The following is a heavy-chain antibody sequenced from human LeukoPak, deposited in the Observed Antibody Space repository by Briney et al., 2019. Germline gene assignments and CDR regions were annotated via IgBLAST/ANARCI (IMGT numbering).Heavy chain of an antibody. CDR1: GFTFSNFG. CDR2: ISGSGRNT. D-gene: IGHD5/OR15-5a*01. Sequence: GGSLRLSCEASGFTFSNFGMTWVRQAPGKGLEWVPTISGSGRNTYYADPVKGRFTISRDDSKNTLYLQMNSLRAEDTAVYYCATGGGYSVWVFDYWGQGTLVTVSS. V-gene: IGHV3-23*01. CDR3: ATGGGYSVWVFDY. J-gene: IGHJ4*02.